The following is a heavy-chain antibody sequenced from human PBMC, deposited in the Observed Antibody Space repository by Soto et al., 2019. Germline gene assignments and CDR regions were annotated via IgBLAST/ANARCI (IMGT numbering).Heavy chain of an antibody. CDR2: ISWISGSI. CDR3: AKDKLESRHYYSYGMDV. CDR1: GFTVDDYS. J-gene: IGHJ6*02. Sequence: EVQLVESGGGLVQPGGSLRLSCAASGFTVDDYSMHWVRQAPGKGLEWVSSISWISGSIGYADSVKGIFTISRDNAKNSPYLQMNSMSAEDTAFYYCAKDKLESRHYYSYGMDVWGQGTTVTVSS. D-gene: IGHD1-1*01. V-gene: IGHV3-9*01.